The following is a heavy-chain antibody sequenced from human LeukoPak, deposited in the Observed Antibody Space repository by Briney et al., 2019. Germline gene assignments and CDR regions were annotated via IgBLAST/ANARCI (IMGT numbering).Heavy chain of an antibody. V-gene: IGHV3-23*01. CDR2: ISGSGGST. J-gene: IGHJ6*03. Sequence: GGSLRLSCAASGFTFSSYAMSWVRQAPGKGLEWVSAISGSGGSTYYADSVKGRFTISRDNSKNTLYLQMNSLRAEDTAVYHCAKGTDAGSGYYYYYYYMDVWGKGTTLTVSS. CDR1: GFTFSSYA. CDR3: AKGTDAGSGYYYYYYYMDV. D-gene: IGHD3-22*01.